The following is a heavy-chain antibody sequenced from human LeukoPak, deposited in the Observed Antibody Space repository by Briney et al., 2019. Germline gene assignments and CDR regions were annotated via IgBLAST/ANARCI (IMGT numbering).Heavy chain of an antibody. Sequence: PGGSLRLSCAASGFTFSSYALTWVRQAPGKGLEWVSAISGSGGSTYYADSVKGRFTISRDNSKNTLYLQMSSLRAEDTAVYYCAKELPERGYSYGYRGSFDYWGQGTLVTVSS. CDR3: AKELPERGYSYGYRGSFDY. D-gene: IGHD5-18*01. V-gene: IGHV3-23*01. CDR2: ISGSGGST. CDR1: GFTFSSYA. J-gene: IGHJ4*02.